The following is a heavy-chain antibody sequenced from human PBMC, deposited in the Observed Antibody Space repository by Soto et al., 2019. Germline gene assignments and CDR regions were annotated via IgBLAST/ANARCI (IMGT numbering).Heavy chain of an antibody. Sequence: QVQLVQSVAEEKKPGASVKVSCKSSGYTFTSYTMHWVRQAPGQRLEWMGWINSGNGNTKYSQKFQGRVTITRDTSASTAYMELSSLRSEDTAVYYCARDRLRIAASPLWANGFEPWGQGTLVSVSS. CDR1: GYTFTSYT. V-gene: IGHV1-3*05. CDR3: ARDRLRIAASPLWANGFEP. J-gene: IGHJ5*02. D-gene: IGHD6-6*01. CDR2: INSGNGNT.